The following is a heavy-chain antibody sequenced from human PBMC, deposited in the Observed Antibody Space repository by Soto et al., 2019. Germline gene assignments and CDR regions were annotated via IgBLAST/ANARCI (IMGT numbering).Heavy chain of an antibody. D-gene: IGHD3-22*01. V-gene: IGHV3-21*06. J-gene: IGHJ4*02. CDR3: AREGVHNYNEYYFDY. CDR1: GFTFSYYA. CDR2: ISGIRDYI. Sequence: GVLRLSCAASGFTFSYYALHWVRRAPGKGLEWVSSISGIRDYIRYADSVKGRFTISRDNAKTSLYLQMNSLTAEDTAVYYCAREGVHNYNEYYFDYWGQGTLVTVSS.